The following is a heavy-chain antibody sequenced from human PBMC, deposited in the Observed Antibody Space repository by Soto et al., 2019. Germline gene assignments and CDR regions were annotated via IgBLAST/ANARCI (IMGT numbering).Heavy chain of an antibody. V-gene: IGHV1-69*13. CDR3: ARGYCSGGSCHGDWFDP. CDR1: GGTFSSYA. Sequence: SVKVSCKASGGTFSSYAISWVRQAPGQGLEWMGGIIPIFGTANYAQKFQGRVTITADESTSTAYMELSSLRSEDTAVYYCARGYCSGGSCHGDWFDPWGQGTLVTVSS. D-gene: IGHD2-15*01. CDR2: IIPIFGTA. J-gene: IGHJ5*02.